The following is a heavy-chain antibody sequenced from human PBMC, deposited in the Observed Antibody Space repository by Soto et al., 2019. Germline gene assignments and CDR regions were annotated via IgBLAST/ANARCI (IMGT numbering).Heavy chain of an antibody. Sequence: SETLSLTCTVSGGSIRSNYWTWIRQPPGKGLEWIGYVYNSGSTNYNPSLKSRVTISVDTSKNQFSLKLSSVTAADTAVYYCARGVLGYCSGGSCTGMDVWGQGTTVTV. V-gene: IGHV4-59*12. CDR1: GGSIRSNY. CDR2: VYNSGST. J-gene: IGHJ6*02. CDR3: ARGVLGYCSGGSCTGMDV. D-gene: IGHD2-15*01.